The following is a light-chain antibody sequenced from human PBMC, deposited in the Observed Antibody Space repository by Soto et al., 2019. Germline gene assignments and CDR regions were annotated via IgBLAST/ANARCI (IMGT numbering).Light chain of an antibody. CDR3: SSYTISSTWV. Sequence: QSVLTQPASVSGSPGQSITISCTGTSSDVGGYNYVSWYQHLPGKAPKLMIHEVSNRPSGVSNRFSGSKSGNTASLTISGLQVEDEADYYCSSYTISSTWVFGGGTKLTVL. V-gene: IGLV2-14*01. CDR2: EVS. J-gene: IGLJ3*02. CDR1: SSDVGGYNY.